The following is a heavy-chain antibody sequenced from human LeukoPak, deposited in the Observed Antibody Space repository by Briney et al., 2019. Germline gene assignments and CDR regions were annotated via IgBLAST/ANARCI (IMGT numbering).Heavy chain of an antibody. CDR2: INHSGGT. D-gene: IGHD3-10*01. V-gene: IGHV4-34*01. CDR1: GGSFSGYY. J-gene: IGHJ6*03. CDR3: ARGGVYGSGSYYSGYYYYMDV. Sequence: SETLSLTCAVYGGSFSGYYWSWIRRPPGKGLEWIGEINHSGGTNYNPSLKSRVTISVDTSKNQFSLKLSSVTAADTAVYYCARGGVYGSGSYYSGYYYYMDVWGKGTTVTVSS.